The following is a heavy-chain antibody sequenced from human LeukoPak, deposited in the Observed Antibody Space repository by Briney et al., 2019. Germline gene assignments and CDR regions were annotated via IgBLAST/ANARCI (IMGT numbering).Heavy chain of an antibody. Sequence: SETLSFICTGSGGSISSHYWIWTRQAPGTGLEWIGYAYYSGSTNYNPSLRSRVTMTADTAKNQFSLKLSSVAAADTAVYYCAGLHYYSGSGNFDYWGQGILVTVSS. D-gene: IGHD3-10*01. CDR1: GGSISSHY. CDR2: AYYSGST. CDR3: AGLHYYSGSGNFDY. J-gene: IGHJ4*02. V-gene: IGHV4-59*11.